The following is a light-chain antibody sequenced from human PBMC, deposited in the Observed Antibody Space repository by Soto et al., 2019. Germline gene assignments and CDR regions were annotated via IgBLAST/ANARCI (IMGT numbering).Light chain of an antibody. J-gene: IGLJ1*01. CDR1: SSNIGSDY. CDR3: AAWDDSLSGYV. CDR2: RNN. V-gene: IGLV1-47*01. Sequence: QSALTQPPSASGTPGQRVTISCSGSSSNIGSDYVYWYQQCPGTAPKLLIYRNNQRPSGVPDRFSGSKSGTSASLAISGLRSEDEADYYCAAWDDSLSGYVFGTGTKVTVL.